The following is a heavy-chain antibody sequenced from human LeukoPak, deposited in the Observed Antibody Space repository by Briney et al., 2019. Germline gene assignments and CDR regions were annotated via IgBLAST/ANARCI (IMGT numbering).Heavy chain of an antibody. D-gene: IGHD3-10*01. CDR2: FDPEDGET. Sequence: GSVKVSCKVSGYTLTELSMHWVRQAPGKGLEWMGGFDPEDGETIYAQKFQGRVTMTEDTSTDTAYMELSSLRSEDTAVYYCATYYYGSGSYYKNVNWFDPWGQGTLVTVSS. J-gene: IGHJ5*02. CDR1: GYTLTELS. CDR3: ATYYYGSGSYYKNVNWFDP. V-gene: IGHV1-24*01.